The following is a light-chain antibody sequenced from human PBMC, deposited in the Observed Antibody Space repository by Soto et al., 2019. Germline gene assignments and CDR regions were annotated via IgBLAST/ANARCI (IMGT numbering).Light chain of an antibody. V-gene: IGLV1-47*02. CDR3: ASWDDRLGAVM. Sequence: QSVLTQPPSASGTPGQKVFISCSGSSSNIGGTNYAYWYQQLPGAAPKLLMHSNNLRPSGVPERISGSKFGTAASLAISGLRYEDEAVYYCASWDDRLGAVMFGGGKKVTVL. CDR1: SSNIGGTNY. CDR2: SNN. J-gene: IGLJ3*02.